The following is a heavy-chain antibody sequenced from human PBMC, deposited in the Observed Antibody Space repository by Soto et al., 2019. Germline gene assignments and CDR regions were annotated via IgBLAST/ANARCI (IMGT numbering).Heavy chain of an antibody. D-gene: IGHD1-26*01. CDR2: IYYSGST. V-gene: IGHV4-59*01. Sequence: QVQLQESGPGLVKPSETLSLTCTVSGGSISSYYWSWIRQPPGKGLEWIGYIYYSGSTNYNPSLTSRVTISVDTAKNQFSLKLSSVTAADTAVYYCASSTGEHGDYWGQGTLVTVSS. CDR1: GGSISSYY. J-gene: IGHJ4*02. CDR3: ASSTGEHGDY.